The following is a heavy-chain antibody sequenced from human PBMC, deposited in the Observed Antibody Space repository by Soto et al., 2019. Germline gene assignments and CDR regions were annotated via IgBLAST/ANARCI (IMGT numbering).Heavy chain of an antibody. CDR2: VIPIFGTA. CDR1: GGTFSSYA. Sequence: SVKVSCKASGGTFSSYAISWVRQAPGQGLEWMGGVIPIFGTANYAQKFQGRVAITADKSTSTAYLQWSSLKASDTAMYYCARASFPPQAVAGNQPGEADYYYYGMDVWGQGTTVTVSS. V-gene: IGHV1-69*06. CDR3: ARASFPPQAVAGNQPGEADYYYYGMDV. D-gene: IGHD6-19*01. J-gene: IGHJ6*02.